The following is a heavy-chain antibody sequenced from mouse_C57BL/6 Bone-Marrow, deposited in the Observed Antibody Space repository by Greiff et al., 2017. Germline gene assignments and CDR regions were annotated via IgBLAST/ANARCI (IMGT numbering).Heavy chain of an antibody. D-gene: IGHD2-2*01. J-gene: IGHJ2*01. V-gene: IGHV1-54*01. CDR1: GYAFTNYL. CDR2: INPGSGGT. CDR3: ARGGYLAHY. Sequence: QVQLQQSGAELVRPGTSVKVSCKASGYAFTNYLIEWVKQRPGQGLEWIGVINPGSGGTNYNEKFKGKATLTADKSSSTAYMQLSSLTSEDTAIYYCARGGYLAHYWGQGTTLTVSS.